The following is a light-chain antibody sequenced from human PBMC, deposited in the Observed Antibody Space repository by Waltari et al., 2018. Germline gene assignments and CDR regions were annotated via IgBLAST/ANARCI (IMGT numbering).Light chain of an antibody. CDR3: QSYDSGQWV. CDR2: DND. CDR1: SSNIGADSD. Sequence: QSVLTQPPSVSGAPGQRVTISCTGSSSNIGADSDVHWYQQFSGTAPKLLIFDNDNRPSGVPDRFSGSRSGTSAYLAITGLQTDDEADYFCQSYDSGQWVFGGGTKVTVL. V-gene: IGLV1-40*01. J-gene: IGLJ3*02.